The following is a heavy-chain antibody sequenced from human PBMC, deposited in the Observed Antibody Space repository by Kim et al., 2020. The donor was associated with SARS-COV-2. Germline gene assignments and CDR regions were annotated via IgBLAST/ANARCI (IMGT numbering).Heavy chain of an antibody. D-gene: IGHD6-13*01. Sequence: SETLSLTCTVSGGSISSSSYYWGWIRQPPGKGLEWIGSIYYSGSTYYNPSLKSRVTISVDTSKNQFSLKLSSVTAADTAVYYCARQSHSSSWYGVLAFDSWGQGTMVTVSS. J-gene: IGHJ3*02. CDR1: GGSISSSSYY. V-gene: IGHV4-39*01. CDR2: IYYSGST. CDR3: ARQSHSSSWYGVLAFDS.